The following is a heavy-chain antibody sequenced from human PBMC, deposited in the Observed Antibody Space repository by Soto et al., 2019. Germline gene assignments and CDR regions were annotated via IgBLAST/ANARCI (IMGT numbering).Heavy chain of an antibody. V-gene: IGHV3-21*01. D-gene: IGHD6-13*01. J-gene: IGHJ6*02. Sequence: PGGSLRLSCAASGVPFSIYSMNWVRQAPGKGPEWVALFSRSATDIWYAVLVRGRFSSSRGNARNSLFLQLTRLRPEDTRVYYCATDSRKMGLIWGQETRVT. CDR3: ATDSRKMGLI. CDR1: GVPFSIYS. CDR2: FSRSATDI.